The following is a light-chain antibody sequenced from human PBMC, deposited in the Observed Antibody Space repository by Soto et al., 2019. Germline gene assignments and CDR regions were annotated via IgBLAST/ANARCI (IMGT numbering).Light chain of an antibody. Sequence: ASGSPGQSVTISCAGTSSDVGLYDYVSWYQQHPAKAPKLLIYEVNKRPSGVPDRFSGSKSGNTASLTVSGLQAEDEAHYYCSAYAGSNAVVFGGGTKVTVL. J-gene: IGLJ2*01. V-gene: IGLV2-8*01. CDR3: SAYAGSNAVV. CDR2: EVN. CDR1: SSDVGLYDY.